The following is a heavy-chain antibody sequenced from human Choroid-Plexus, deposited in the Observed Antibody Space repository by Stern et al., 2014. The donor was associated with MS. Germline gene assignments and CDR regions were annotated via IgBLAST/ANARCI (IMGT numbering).Heavy chain of an antibody. D-gene: IGHD3-16*01. V-gene: IGHV1-69*01. CDR3: ARDSRHYDASYYFDS. CDR1: GGTFSSYA. CDR2: IIPIFGTA. J-gene: IGHJ4*02. Sequence: VQLEESGAEVKKPGSSVKVSCKASGGTFSSYAINWVRQAPGQGPEWLGGIIPIFGTANYAQKFQGRVTINADESTSTAYMELSSLRSEDTAVYYCARDSRHYDASYYFDSWGQGTLVTVSS.